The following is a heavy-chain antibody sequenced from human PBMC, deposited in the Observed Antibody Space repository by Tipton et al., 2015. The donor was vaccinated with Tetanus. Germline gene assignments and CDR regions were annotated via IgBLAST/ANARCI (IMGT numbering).Heavy chain of an antibody. CDR2: LSGSGSAT. CDR3: VKSKRGYSYGSFDD. D-gene: IGHD5-18*01. J-gene: IGHJ4*02. V-gene: IGHV3-21*04. CDR1: GFTLSRYT. Sequence: SLRLSCAASGFTLSRYTLNWVRQAPGKGLEWVSTLSGSGSATYYAGSVGGRFTISRDNAKNSLFLQMDSLRAEDTAVYFCVKSKRGYSYGSFDDWGQGTLVAVSS.